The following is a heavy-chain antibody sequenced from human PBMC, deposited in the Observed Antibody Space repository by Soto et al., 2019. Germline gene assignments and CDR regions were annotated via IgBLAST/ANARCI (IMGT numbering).Heavy chain of an antibody. Sequence: GGSLRLSCAASGFTLSDYYMTWIRRAPGKGLEWISYISTNSRYTKYADSVKGRFTISRDDAKNSLYLQMNSLRVEDTAVYYCARVYDILTSAWLDPWGQGTLVTVSS. J-gene: IGHJ5*02. V-gene: IGHV3-11*03. CDR2: ISTNSRYT. CDR3: ARVYDILTSAWLDP. D-gene: IGHD3-9*01. CDR1: GFTLSDYY.